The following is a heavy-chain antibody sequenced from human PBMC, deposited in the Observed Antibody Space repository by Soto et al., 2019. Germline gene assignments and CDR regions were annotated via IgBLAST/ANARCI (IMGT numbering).Heavy chain of an antibody. CDR1: GYSFTSYW. D-gene: IGHD3-9*01. V-gene: IGHV5-10-1*01. J-gene: IGHJ6*02. CDR2: IDPSDSYT. CDR3: ARDYDIVTGYYMSHYYYYCGMDV. Sequence: EVQLVQSGAEVKKPGESLRISCKGSGYSFTSYWISWVRQMPGKGLEWMGRIDPSDSYTNYSPSFQGHVTISADKSISTAYLQWSSLKASVTAMYYCARDYDIVTGYYMSHYYYYCGMDVWGQGTTVTVSS.